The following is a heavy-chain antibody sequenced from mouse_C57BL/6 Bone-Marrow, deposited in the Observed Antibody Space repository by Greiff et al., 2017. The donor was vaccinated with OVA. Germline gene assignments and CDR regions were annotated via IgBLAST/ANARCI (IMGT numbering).Heavy chain of an antibody. Sequence: VQLQQSGAELARPGASVKLSCKASGYTFTSYGISWVKQRTGQGLEWIGEIYPRSGNTYYNQKFKGKATLTVDQSSSTAYMQLNSLTSEDSAVYYCARAFTTVVGPGAMDYWGQGTSVTVSS. J-gene: IGHJ4*01. CDR1: GYTFTSYG. CDR3: ARAFTTVVGPGAMDY. CDR2: IYPRSGNT. V-gene: IGHV1-81*01. D-gene: IGHD1-1*01.